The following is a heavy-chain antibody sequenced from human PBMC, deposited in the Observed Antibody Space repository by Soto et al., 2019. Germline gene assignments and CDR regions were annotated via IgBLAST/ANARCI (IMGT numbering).Heavy chain of an antibody. Sequence: QVQLVQSGAEVKKPGSSVKVSCKASGGTFSSYTISWVRQAPGQGLEWMGRIIPILGIANYAQKFQGRLTITADKSTSTAYMELSSLRSEDTAVYYCAREADCSGGSCYHIDYWGQGTLVTVSS. CDR3: AREADCSGGSCYHIDY. CDR1: GGTFSSYT. J-gene: IGHJ4*02. V-gene: IGHV1-69*08. D-gene: IGHD2-15*01. CDR2: IIPILGIA.